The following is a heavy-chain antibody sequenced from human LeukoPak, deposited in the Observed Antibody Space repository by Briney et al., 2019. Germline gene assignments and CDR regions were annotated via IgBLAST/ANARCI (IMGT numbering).Heavy chain of an antibody. Sequence: GGSLRLSCATSGFTFYTYGIHWVRQAQGKGLEWVAFIRYDGINKYYADSVKGRFTISRDTSKTTTYMQMNSLRVEDTAVYYCAKEEGGTYYWGIFESWGQGTLVTVSS. CDR2: IRYDGINK. D-gene: IGHD3-16*01. CDR3: AKEEGGTYYWGIFES. V-gene: IGHV3-30*02. J-gene: IGHJ4*02. CDR1: GFTFYTYG.